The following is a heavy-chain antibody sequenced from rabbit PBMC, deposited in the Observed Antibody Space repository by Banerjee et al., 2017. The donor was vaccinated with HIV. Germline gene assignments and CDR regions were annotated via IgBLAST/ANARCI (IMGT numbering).Heavy chain of an antibody. CDR3: ASSAGYVYASFSL. D-gene: IGHD6-1*01. Sequence: QSLEESGGDLVKPGASLTLTCTASGFSFSSSYYMRWVRQAPGKGLEWIACIYTDSSGSTYYASWAKGRFTISKTSSTTVTLQMTSLTAADTASYFCASSAGYVYASFSLWGPGTLVTVS. V-gene: IGHV1S40*01. CDR1: GFSFSSSYY. J-gene: IGHJ4*01. CDR2: IYTDSSGST.